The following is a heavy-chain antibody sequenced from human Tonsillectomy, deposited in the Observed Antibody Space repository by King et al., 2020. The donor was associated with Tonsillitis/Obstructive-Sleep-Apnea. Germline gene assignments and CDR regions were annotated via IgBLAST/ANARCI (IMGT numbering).Heavy chain of an antibody. CDR1: GGSVSSGSYY. V-gene: IGHV4-61*01. CDR2: IYYSGST. Sequence: QLQESGPGLVKPSETLSLTCTVSGGSVSSGSYYWSWIRQPPGKGLEWIGYIYYSGSTNYNPSLKSRVTISVDTSKNQFSLKLTSVTSADTAVYYCARVLTNYYYYYLDVWGKGTPVTVSS. J-gene: IGHJ6*03. CDR3: ARVLTNYYYYYLDV.